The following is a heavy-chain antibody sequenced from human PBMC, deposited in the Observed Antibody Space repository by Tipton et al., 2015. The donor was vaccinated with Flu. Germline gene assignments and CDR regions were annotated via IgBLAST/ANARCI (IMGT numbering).Heavy chain of an antibody. D-gene: IGHD3-3*01. J-gene: IGHJ4*02. V-gene: IGHV4-34*01. CDR3: AGDTIFGVAH. CDR1: GGSFSGYY. CDR2: INQSGRP. Sequence: TLSLTCAVYGGSFSGYYWSWIRQSPGKGLEWIGEINQSGRPNYNPSLKNRVTISVDTSKNQFSLSLTSVTAADTAVYYCAGDTIFGVAHWGQGTLVTVSS.